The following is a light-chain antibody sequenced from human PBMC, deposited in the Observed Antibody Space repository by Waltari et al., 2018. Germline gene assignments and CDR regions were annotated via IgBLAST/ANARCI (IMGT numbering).Light chain of an antibody. Sequence: EIVLTQSPGTLSLSAGDRATLSCRASQSVSSSDLAWYQQKPGQAPRLLIYGASSRATGIPDRVSGSGSGTDFTLTISRREPEDFAVYHGQQDGSSPTFGQGTKVEIK. J-gene: IGKJ1*01. CDR3: QQDGSSPT. V-gene: IGKV3-20*01. CDR1: QSVSSSD. CDR2: GAS.